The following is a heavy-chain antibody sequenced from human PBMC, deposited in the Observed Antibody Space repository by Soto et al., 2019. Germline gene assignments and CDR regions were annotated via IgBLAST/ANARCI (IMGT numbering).Heavy chain of an antibody. D-gene: IGHD3-16*02. V-gene: IGHV1-2*04. CDR1: GYTFTGYY. CDR2: INPNSGGT. CDR3: ARDVGDYVWGSYRPTYGMDV. Sequence: QVQLVQSGAEVKKPGASVKVSCKASGYTFTGYYMHWVRQAPGQGLEWMGWINPNSGGTNYAQKCQGWVTMARDTSISTAYMELSRLRSDDTAVYYCARDVGDYVWGSYRPTYGMDVWGQGTTVTVSS. J-gene: IGHJ6*02.